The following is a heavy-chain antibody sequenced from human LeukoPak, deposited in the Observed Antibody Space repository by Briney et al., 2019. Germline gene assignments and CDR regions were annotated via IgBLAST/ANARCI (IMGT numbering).Heavy chain of an antibody. Sequence: SETLSLTCTVSGGSISNYYWSWIRQPAGKGLEWIGRIYTTGSTNYNPSLKSRVTMSVDTSKNQFSLKLTSVTAADTATYFCSRESGPFCPFGYWGQGTLVIVSS. CDR1: GGSISNYY. J-gene: IGHJ4*02. CDR3: SRESGPFCPFGY. D-gene: IGHD1-26*01. V-gene: IGHV4-4*07. CDR2: IYTTGST.